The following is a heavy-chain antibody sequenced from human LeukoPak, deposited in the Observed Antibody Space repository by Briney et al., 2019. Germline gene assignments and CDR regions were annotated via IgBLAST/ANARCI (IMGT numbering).Heavy chain of an antibody. CDR3: AREEYYDYVWGSYRF. V-gene: IGHV4-38-2*02. J-gene: IGHJ1*01. CDR2: IYHSGST. D-gene: IGHD3-16*02. CDR1: GYSISSGYY. Sequence: SETLSLTCTVSGYSISSGYYWGWNRQPPGKGLEWIGSIYHSGSTYYNPSLKSRVTISVDTSKNQFSLKLSSVTAADTAVYYCAREEYYDYVWGSYRFWGQGTLVTVSS.